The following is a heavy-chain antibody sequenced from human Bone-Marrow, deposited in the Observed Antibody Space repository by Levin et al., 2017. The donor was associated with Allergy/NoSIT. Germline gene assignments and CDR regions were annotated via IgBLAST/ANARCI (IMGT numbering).Heavy chain of an antibody. CDR3: ARVRGSTVTKLYYGMDV. CDR2: ISSSSSYI. D-gene: IGHD4-17*01. Sequence: GGSLRLSCAASGFTFSSYSMNWVRQAPGKGLEWVSSISSSSSYIYYADSVKGRFTISRDNAKNSLYLQMNSLRAEDTAVYYCARVRGSTVTKLYYGMDVWGQGTTVTVSS. CDR1: GFTFSSYS. J-gene: IGHJ6*02. V-gene: IGHV3-21*01.